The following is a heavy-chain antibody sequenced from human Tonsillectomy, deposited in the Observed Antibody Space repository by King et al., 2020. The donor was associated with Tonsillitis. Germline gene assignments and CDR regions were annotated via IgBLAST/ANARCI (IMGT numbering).Heavy chain of an antibody. V-gene: IGHV4-30-4*01. D-gene: IGHD1-7*01. CDR1: GGSIRTGDFY. J-gene: IGHJ4*02. CDR2: ISYIGTT. Sequence: QLQESGPGLVKPSQTLSLICSFSGGSIRTGDFYWSWFRQPPGKGLEWMGYISYIGTTYDNPSLQGRVSMSVDASKNQFSLKLRSVTAADTAVYYCARGEGTTGGFDYWGQGTLVTVSS. CDR3: ARGEGTTGGFDY.